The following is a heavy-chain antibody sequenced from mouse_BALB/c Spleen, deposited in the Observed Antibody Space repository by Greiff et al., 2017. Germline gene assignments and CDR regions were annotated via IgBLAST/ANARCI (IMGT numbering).Heavy chain of an antibody. CDR1: GFTFSSYG. CDR3: ARHGGVTTKDWFAY. CDR2: ISSGGSYT. J-gene: IGHJ3*01. D-gene: IGHD2-2*01. Sequence: EVMLVESGGDLVKPGGSLKLSCAASGFTFSSYGMSWVRQTPDKRLEWVATISSGGSYTYYPDSVKGRFTISRDNAKNTLYLQMSSLKSEDTAMYYCARHGGVTTKDWFAYWGQGTLVTVSA. V-gene: IGHV5-6*01.